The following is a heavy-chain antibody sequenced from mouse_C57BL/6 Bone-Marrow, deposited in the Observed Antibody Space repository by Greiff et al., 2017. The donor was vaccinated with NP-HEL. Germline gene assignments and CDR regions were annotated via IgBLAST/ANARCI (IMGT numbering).Heavy chain of an antibody. CDR2: ISSGGSYT. Sequence: EVKLVESGGDLVKPGGSLKLSCAASGFTFSSYGMSWVRQTPDKRLEWVATISSGGSYTYYPDSVKGRFTISRDNAKNTLYLQMSSLKSEDTAMYYCARRYYGSSADSFDYWGQGTTLTVSS. CDR1: GFTFSSYG. CDR3: ARRYYGSSADSFDY. J-gene: IGHJ2*01. V-gene: IGHV5-6*02. D-gene: IGHD1-1*01.